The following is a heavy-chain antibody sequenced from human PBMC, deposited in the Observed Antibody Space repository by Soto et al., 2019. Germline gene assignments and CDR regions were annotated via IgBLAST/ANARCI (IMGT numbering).Heavy chain of an antibody. CDR2: ISTYNGNT. V-gene: IGHV1-18*01. J-gene: IGHJ6*02. CDR1: GYTFTSYG. CDR3: ARGAGYSSPFYGMDV. D-gene: IGHD6-19*01. Sequence: QVQLVQSGAEVKKPGASVKVPCKASGYTFTSYGISWVRQAPGQGLEWVGWISTYNGNTNYAQKLQSRVTMTTDTPTTTADMELRSLRSDDTAVYYCARGAGYSSPFYGMDVWGQGTTVTVSS.